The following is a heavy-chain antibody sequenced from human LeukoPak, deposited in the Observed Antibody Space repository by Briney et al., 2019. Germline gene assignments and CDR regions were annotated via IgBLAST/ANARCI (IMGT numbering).Heavy chain of an antibody. CDR2: IWYDGSNK. CDR1: GFTFSSYG. V-gene: IGHV3-33*01. J-gene: IGHJ3*02. CDR3: ARGGYYYDSSGYYEDAFDI. Sequence: GGSLRLSCAASGFTFSSYGMHWVRQAPGKGLEWVAVIWYDGSNKYYADSVKGRFTISRDNSKNTLYLQMNSLRAEDTAVYYRARGGYYYDSSGYYEDAFDIWGQGTMVTVSS. D-gene: IGHD3-22*01.